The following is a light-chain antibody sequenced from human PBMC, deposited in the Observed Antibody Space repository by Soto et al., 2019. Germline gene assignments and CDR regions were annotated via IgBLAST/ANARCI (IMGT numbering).Light chain of an antibody. Sequence: IQMTQSPTSLSASVGDRVTITCRASQGIRNFVAGYQQKPGKAPKLLIYAASTLQSGVPSRFSGSGSATVFTLTISRLQPEDVATYSCQKYSSVPVFGPGTKVEIK. CDR1: QGIRNF. CDR2: AAS. J-gene: IGKJ3*01. V-gene: IGKV1-27*01. CDR3: QKYSSVPV.